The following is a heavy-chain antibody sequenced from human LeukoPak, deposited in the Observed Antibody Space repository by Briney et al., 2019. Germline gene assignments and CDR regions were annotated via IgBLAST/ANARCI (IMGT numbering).Heavy chain of an antibody. D-gene: IGHD3/OR15-3a*01. V-gene: IGHV4-59*01. J-gene: IGHJ3*02. CDR2: IYYSGST. CDR3: ARARGAIIFQSAFDI. Sequence: SETLSLTCTVSGGSISSYYWSWIRQPPGKGLEWIGYIYYSGSTNYSPSLKSRVTISVDTSKNQFSLKLTSVTAADTAVYYCARARGAIIFQSAFDIWGQGTMVTVSS. CDR1: GGSISSYY.